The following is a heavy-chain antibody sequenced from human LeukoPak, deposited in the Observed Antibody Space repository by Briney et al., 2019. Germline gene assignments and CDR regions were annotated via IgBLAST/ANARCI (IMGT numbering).Heavy chain of an antibody. D-gene: IGHD3-10*01. CDR1: GCTFTSYG. Sequence: GSVKVSCKASGCTFTSYGISWVRQAPGQGLEWMGWISAYNGNTNYAQKLQGRVTMTTDTSTSTAYMEQRSLRSDDTAVYYCATIVWFGESMFDYWGQGTLVTVSS. CDR3: ATIVWFGESMFDY. J-gene: IGHJ4*02. V-gene: IGHV1-18*01. CDR2: ISAYNGNT.